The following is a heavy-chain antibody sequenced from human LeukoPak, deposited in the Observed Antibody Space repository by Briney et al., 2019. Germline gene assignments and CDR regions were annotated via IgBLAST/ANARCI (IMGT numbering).Heavy chain of an antibody. CDR1: GYNFKTHA. CDR3: ARFWVFGADTNPPYHQGMDV. Sequence: GASVKVSCQTSGYNFKTHAVSWVRQVPGQGLEWMGWVSGYNGDTSFAQKFQGRVTMTKDTSTATAYMELRSLTSDDTAVYYCARFWVFGADTNPPYHQGMDVWGQGTAVSVSS. CDR2: VSGYNGDT. V-gene: IGHV1-18*01. D-gene: IGHD3-3*01. J-gene: IGHJ6*02.